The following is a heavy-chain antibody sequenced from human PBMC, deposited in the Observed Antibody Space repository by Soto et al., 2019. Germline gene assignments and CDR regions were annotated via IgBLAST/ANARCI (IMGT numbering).Heavy chain of an antibody. CDR3: AKGLRSHCSTMSCNYYHYHDGMDV. V-gene: IGHV3-9*01. D-gene: IGHD2-2*01. Sequence: PGGSLRLSCAASGFPFNDYAMHWVRQPPGKGLEWVSCISFNSGSIGYADSVKGRFTVSRDNTKNPLYLQMNSLRGEDTALYYCAKGLRSHCSTMSCNYYHYHDGMDVCGRGTTLTLSS. CDR1: GFPFNDYA. CDR2: ISFNSGSI. J-gene: IGHJ6*02.